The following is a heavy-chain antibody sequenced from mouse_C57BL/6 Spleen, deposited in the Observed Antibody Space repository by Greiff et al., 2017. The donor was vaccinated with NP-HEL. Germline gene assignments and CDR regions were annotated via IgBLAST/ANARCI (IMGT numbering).Heavy chain of an antibody. CDR3: ARNDYDGSWFAY. CDR1: GFNIKNTY. Sequence: VQLQQSVAELVRPGASVKLSCTASGFNIKNTYVHWVKQRPEQGLEWIGRIDPANGNTKYAPKFQGKATITADTSSNTAYLQLSSLTSEDTAIYYCARNDYDGSWFAYWGQGTLVTVSA. J-gene: IGHJ3*01. V-gene: IGHV14-3*01. CDR2: IDPANGNT. D-gene: IGHD2-4*01.